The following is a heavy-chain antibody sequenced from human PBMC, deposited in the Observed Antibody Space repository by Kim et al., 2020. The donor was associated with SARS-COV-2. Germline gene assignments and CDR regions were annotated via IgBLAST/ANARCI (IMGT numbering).Heavy chain of an antibody. Sequence: SETLSLTCTVSGGSIRSYYWSWIRQPPGKGLEWIGSMSYSGSSNYNPSLKSRVTMSVDLFKNRFSLKLISVTAADTAVYYCARSGDLVVVPARLWGQGTMVSVSS. V-gene: IGHV4-59*13. CDR3: ARSGDLVVVPARL. D-gene: IGHD2-2*01. CDR2: MSYSGSS. J-gene: IGHJ3*01. CDR1: GGSIRSYY.